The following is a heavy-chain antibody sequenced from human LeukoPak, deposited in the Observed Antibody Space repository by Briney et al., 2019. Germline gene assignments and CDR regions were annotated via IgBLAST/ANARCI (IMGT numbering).Heavy chain of an antibody. CDR1: GYTFTNCG. CDR2: IRAYNCNT. D-gene: IGHD2-2*01. Sequence: ASVKVSCKASGYTFTNCGITWVGQAPGQGLEWMGWIRAYNCNTNYSQNLQRRLTMTTDTSTITAYMELRSLISDDTAIYYCARGGVVPATVSNWFDPWGQGTLVTVSS. V-gene: IGHV1-18*01. CDR3: ARGGVVPATVSNWFDP. J-gene: IGHJ5*02.